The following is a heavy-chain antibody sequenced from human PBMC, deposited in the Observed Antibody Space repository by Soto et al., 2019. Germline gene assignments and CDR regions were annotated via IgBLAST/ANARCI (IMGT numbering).Heavy chain of an antibody. CDR3: AKQSLVWRALRCDP. CDR2: ISGSGGST. Sequence: QLVESGGGLVQPGESLRLSCAASGFTFSSYAMSWVRQAPGKGLEWVSAISGSGGSTYYADSVKGRFTISRDNSKNTLYLQMNSLRAEDTAVYYCAKQSLVWRALRCDPWGQGTLVTVSS. D-gene: IGHD1-20*01. J-gene: IGHJ5*02. V-gene: IGHV3-23*04. CDR1: GFTFSSYA.